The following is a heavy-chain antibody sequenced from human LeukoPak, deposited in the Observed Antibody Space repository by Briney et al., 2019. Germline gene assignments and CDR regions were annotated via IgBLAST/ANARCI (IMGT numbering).Heavy chain of an antibody. CDR3: ARGDVDTAMVTPDY. D-gene: IGHD5-18*01. J-gene: IGHJ4*02. Sequence: GSSVKVSCKASGGTFSSYAISWVRQAPGQGLEWMGRIIPIFGIANYAQKFQGRVTITADKSTSTAYMGLSSLRSEDTAVYYCARGDVDTAMVTPDYWGQGTLVTVSS. V-gene: IGHV1-69*04. CDR2: IIPIFGIA. CDR1: GGTFSSYA.